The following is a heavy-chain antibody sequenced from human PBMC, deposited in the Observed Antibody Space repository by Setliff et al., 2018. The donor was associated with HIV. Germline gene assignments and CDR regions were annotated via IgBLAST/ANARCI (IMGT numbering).Heavy chain of an antibody. CDR3: ARVRYCGGDCYPDAFDI. D-gene: IGHD2-21*02. CDR1: GYTFTGYY. Sequence: ASVKVSCKASGYTFTGYYMHWVRHAPGQGLEWMGWINPNSGGTNYAQKFQGRVNMTRDTSISTVYMELSRPRSDDTAVYYCARVRYCGGDCYPDAFDIWGQGTMVTVSS. CDR2: INPNSGGT. J-gene: IGHJ3*02. V-gene: IGHV1-2*02.